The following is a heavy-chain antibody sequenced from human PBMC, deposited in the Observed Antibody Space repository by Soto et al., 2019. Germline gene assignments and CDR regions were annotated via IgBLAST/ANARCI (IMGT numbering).Heavy chain of an antibody. CDR3: ARVGYSSSWYFGYYGMDV. CDR2: ISSSSSTI. Sequence: GSLRLSCASSGFTFSSYSMNWVRQAPGKGLEWVSYISSSSSTIYYADSVKGRFTISRDNAKNSLYLQMSSLRDEDTAVYYCARVGYSSSWYFGYYGMDVWGQGTTVTVSS. CDR1: GFTFSSYS. D-gene: IGHD6-13*01. J-gene: IGHJ6*02. V-gene: IGHV3-48*02.